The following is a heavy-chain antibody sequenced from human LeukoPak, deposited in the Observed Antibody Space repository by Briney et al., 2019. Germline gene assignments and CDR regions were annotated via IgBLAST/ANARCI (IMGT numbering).Heavy chain of an antibody. CDR2: IIPIFGTA. CDR3: ARGPGTIFGVVIHY. CDR1: GGTFSSYA. V-gene: IGHV1-69*13. Sequence: ASVKVSCKASGGTFSSYAISWVRQAPRQGLEWMGGIIPIFGTANYAQKFQGRVTITADESTSTAYMELSSLRSEDTAVYHCARGPGTIFGVVIHYWGQGTLVTVSS. D-gene: IGHD3-3*01. J-gene: IGHJ4*02.